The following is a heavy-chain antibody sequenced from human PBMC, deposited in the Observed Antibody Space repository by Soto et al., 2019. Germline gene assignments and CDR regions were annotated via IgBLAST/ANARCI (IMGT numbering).Heavy chain of an antibody. D-gene: IGHD2-15*01. CDR2: IDPSDSYT. V-gene: IGHV5-10-1*01. Sequence: PGESLKISCKGSGDSFTSYWISWVRQMPGKGLEWMGRIDPSDSYTNYSPSFQGHVTISADKSVSTAYLQWSSLKASDTAMYYCARHIGVGNYYYYGMDVWGQGTTVTVSS. CDR3: ARHIGVGNYYYYGMDV. J-gene: IGHJ6*02. CDR1: GDSFTSYW.